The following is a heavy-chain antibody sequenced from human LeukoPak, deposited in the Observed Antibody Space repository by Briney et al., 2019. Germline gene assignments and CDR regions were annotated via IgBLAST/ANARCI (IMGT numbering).Heavy chain of an antibody. CDR3: ARGRSLIAAAVTGYLDY. V-gene: IGHV3-30*04. CDR1: GFTFSNYA. D-gene: IGHD6-13*01. CDR2: ISYDGSDK. J-gene: IGHJ4*02. Sequence: GGSLRLSCAASGFTFSNYAMHWVRQAPGQGLEWVALISYDGSDKYYVDSVKGRFTISRDKSKNTLYLQMNSLRAEDTAVYYCARGRSLIAAAVTGYLDYWGQGTLVTVSS.